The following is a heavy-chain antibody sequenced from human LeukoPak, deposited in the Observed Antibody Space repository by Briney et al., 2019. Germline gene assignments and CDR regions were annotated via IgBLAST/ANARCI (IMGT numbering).Heavy chain of an antibody. V-gene: IGHV1-8*02. D-gene: IGHD3-22*01. CDR2: ISAYNGNT. CDR3: ARWSRYYDSSGYYSTPLDY. Sequence: ASVKVSCKASGYTFTSYGISWVRQAPGQGLEWMGWISAYNGNTGYAQKFQGRVTMTRNTSISTAYMELSSLRSEDTAVYYCARWSRYYDSSGYYSTPLDYWGQGTLVTVSS. J-gene: IGHJ4*02. CDR1: GYTFTSYG.